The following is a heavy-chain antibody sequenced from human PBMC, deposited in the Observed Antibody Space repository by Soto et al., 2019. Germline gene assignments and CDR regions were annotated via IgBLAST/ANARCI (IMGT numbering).Heavy chain of an antibody. V-gene: IGHV4-31*02. D-gene: IGHD3-16*01. J-gene: IGHJ4*02. Sequence: LCGGSISGGAYYWSWIRQHPGKGLEWIGNIHYSGSTYYNPSLKSRLTISVDTPKNQFSLKLSSVTAADTAVYYCARGLGEFSKALDYWGQGTLVTVSS. CDR3: ARGLGEFSKALDY. CDR2: IHYSGST. CDR1: GGSISGGAYY.